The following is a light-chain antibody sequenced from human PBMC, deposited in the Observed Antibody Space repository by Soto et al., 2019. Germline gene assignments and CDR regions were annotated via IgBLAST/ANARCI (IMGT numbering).Light chain of an antibody. V-gene: IGLV2-14*01. CDR1: STDVGAYNY. CDR2: EVT. CDR3: ISYTGKSASYV. Sequence: QSVLAQPASVSGSPGQSITISCTGTSTDVGAYNYVAWYQQHPGKAPKLIIYEVTNRPSGVSYCFSASKSGNTASLTISGLHSEDEADYYCISYTGKSASYVFGTGTKVTVL. J-gene: IGLJ1*01.